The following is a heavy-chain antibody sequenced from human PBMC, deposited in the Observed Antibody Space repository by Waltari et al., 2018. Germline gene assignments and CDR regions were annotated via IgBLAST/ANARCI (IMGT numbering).Heavy chain of an antibody. D-gene: IGHD3-10*01. CDR3: ARQNVGPGSAHLDY. Sequence: QVQLQESGPGLVKSSQTLSLTCTVSGGSISSSGYCWNWIRQHPGEGLEWIGFIYNSGRSASYNPSLKSRVTISGDTSKNQVSLKLSSVTAGDTAVYYCARQNVGPGSAHLDYWGQGILVTVSS. CDR2: IYNSGRSA. V-gene: IGHV4-31*03. J-gene: IGHJ4*02. CDR1: GGSISSSGYC.